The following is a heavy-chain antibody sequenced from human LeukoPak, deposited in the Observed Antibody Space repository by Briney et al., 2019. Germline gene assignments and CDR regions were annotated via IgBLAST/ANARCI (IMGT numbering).Heavy chain of an antibody. Sequence: GGSLRLSCAASGFTLSSYGMHWVRQAPGKGLEWVAVISYDGSNKYYAGSVKGRFTISRDNSKNTLYLQMNSLRAEDTAVYYCAKDMGVDDYAYYFDYWGQGTLVTVSS. CDR1: GFTLSSYG. J-gene: IGHJ4*02. CDR3: AKDMGVDDYAYYFDY. V-gene: IGHV3-30*18. CDR2: ISYDGSNK. D-gene: IGHD4-17*01.